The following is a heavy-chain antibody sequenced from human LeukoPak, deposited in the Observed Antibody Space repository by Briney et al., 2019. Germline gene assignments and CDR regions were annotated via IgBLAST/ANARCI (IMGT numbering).Heavy chain of an antibody. CDR1: GGSNSSYY. D-gene: IGHD3-3*01. CDR3: ARGLLNYDFWSGFDP. CDR2: IYYSGST. J-gene: IGHJ5*02. Sequence: SETLSLTCTVSGGSNSSYYWSWIRQLPGKGLEWIGYIYYSGSTNYNPSLKSRVTISVDTSKNQFSLKLSSVTAADTAVYYCARGLLNYDFWSGFDPWGQGTLVTVSS. V-gene: IGHV4-59*01.